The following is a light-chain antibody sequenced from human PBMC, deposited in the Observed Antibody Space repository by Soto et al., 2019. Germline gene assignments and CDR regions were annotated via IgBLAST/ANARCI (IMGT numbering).Light chain of an antibody. V-gene: IGKV3-11*01. CDR3: QQRNNWPPIT. CDR2: DAS. CDR1: QSVSSY. Sequence: EIVLTHSPVTLSLSPWYRSTLSFSASQSVSSYLAWYQQRPGQAPRLLIYDASNRATGIPARFSGSGSGTDFTLTIDNLEPEDFAIYYCQQRNNWPPITFGQGTRLET. J-gene: IGKJ5*01.